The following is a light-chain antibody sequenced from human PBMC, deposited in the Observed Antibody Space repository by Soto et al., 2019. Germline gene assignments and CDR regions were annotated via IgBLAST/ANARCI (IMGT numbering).Light chain of an antibody. CDR2: GAS. V-gene: IGKV3-20*01. CDR3: QQYGDSSWT. Sequence: EIVFTQSPYTVSLSPRERATLSCRASQSLSSNYLAWYQHKPGQAPRLLIYGASSRATGIPDRFSGSGSGTDFTLSISRLEPEDFAVYYCQQYGDSSWTFGQGSKVDIK. J-gene: IGKJ1*01. CDR1: QSLSSNY.